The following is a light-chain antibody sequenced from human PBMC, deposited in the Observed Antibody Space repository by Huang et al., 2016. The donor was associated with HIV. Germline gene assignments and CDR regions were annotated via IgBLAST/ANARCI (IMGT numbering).Light chain of an antibody. CDR1: QDIRNN. J-gene: IGKJ3*01. CDR2: HAS. CDR3: QQTGSLPPT. V-gene: IGKV1-33*01. Sequence: DIPMTQSPTSLSASVGKRVTITCQASQDIRNNLNWYQFKPGKAPKLQISHASHMEVGVPSRFSGGGSGTFFILTVTSLQPEDFATYFCQQTGSLPPTFGPGTTV.